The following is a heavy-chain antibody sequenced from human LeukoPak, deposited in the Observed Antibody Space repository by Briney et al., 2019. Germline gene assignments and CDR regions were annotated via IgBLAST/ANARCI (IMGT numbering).Heavy chain of an antibody. D-gene: IGHD2-2*01. J-gene: IGHJ5*02. Sequence: ASVKVSCKASGYTFTSYYIHWVRQAPGQGLEWMGIINPNGGSTRYAQKFQGRVTMTGDTSTSTVYMELSSLRSEDTAVYYCARAEYRGWFDPWGQGTLVTVSS. CDR3: ARAEYRGWFDP. CDR2: INPNGGST. CDR1: GYTFTSYY. V-gene: IGHV1-46*01.